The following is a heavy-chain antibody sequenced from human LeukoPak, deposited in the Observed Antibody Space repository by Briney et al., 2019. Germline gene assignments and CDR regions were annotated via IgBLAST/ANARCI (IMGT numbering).Heavy chain of an antibody. CDR2: ISSSGGIT. Sequence: GGSLRLSCAASGFTFSNYAMSWVRQAPGKGLEWVSAISSSGGITYYADSVRGRFSISRDNAKNTLYLQMNSLRAEDTAVYYCARGLSGYASSLGYWGQGTLVTVSA. J-gene: IGHJ4*02. CDR3: ARGLSGYASSLGY. D-gene: IGHD6-6*01. CDR1: GFTFSNYA. V-gene: IGHV3-23*01.